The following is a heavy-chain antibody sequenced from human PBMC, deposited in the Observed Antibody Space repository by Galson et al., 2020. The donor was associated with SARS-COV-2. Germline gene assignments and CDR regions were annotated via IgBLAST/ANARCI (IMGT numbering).Heavy chain of an antibody. D-gene: IGHD6-19*01. J-gene: IGHJ6*02. CDR2: FDPEDGET. V-gene: IGHV1-24*01. CDR1: GYTLTELS. Sequence: RQDASVKVSCKVSGYTLTELSMHWVRQAPGKGLEWMGGFDPEDGETIYAQKFQGRVTMTEDTSTDTAYMELSSLRSEDTAVYYCATGTAVAGTVDDYYYYYGMDVWGQGTTVTVSS. CDR3: ATGTAVAGTVDDYYYYYGMDV.